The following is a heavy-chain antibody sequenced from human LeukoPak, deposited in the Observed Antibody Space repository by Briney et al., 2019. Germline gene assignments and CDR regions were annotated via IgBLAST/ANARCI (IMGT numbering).Heavy chain of an antibody. CDR3: ATECGGGGCSAEYFQH. CDR1: GGSFSGYY. J-gene: IGHJ1*01. CDR2: INHSGST. Sequence: PSETLSLTCAVYGGSFSGYYWSWIRQPPGKGLEWIGEINHSGSTNYNPSLKSRVTISVDTSKNQFSLKLSSVTAADTAVYYCATECGGGGCSAEYFQHWGQGTLVTVSS. V-gene: IGHV4-34*01. D-gene: IGHD2-15*01.